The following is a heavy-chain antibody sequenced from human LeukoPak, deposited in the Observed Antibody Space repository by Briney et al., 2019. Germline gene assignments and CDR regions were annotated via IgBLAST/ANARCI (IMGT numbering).Heavy chain of an antibody. CDR2: ISYDGSNK. CDR3: ARGDAYSNYYYGMDV. Sequence: GGSLRLSCAASGFTFSSYAMHWVRQAPGKGLGWVAVISYDGSNKYYADSVKGRFTISRDNSKNTLYLQMNSLRAEDTAVYYCARGDAYSNYYYGMDVWGQGTTVTVSS. CDR1: GFTFSSYA. D-gene: IGHD4-11*01. V-gene: IGHV3-30-3*01. J-gene: IGHJ6*02.